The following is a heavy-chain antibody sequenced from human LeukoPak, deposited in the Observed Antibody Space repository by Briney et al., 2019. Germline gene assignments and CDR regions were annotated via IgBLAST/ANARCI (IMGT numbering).Heavy chain of an antibody. CDR2: ISAYNGHT. CDR3: ARDGVGWLQQGDAFDI. V-gene: IGHV1-18*01. J-gene: IGHJ3*02. D-gene: IGHD5-24*01. CDR1: GYTFTSYG. Sequence: ASMTVSCKASGYTFTSYGISWVRQAPGQGLEWMGWISAYNGHTNYAQKVQGRVTMTTDTSTSTAYMELRSLRSDDTAVYYCARDGVGWLQQGDAFDIWGQGTMVTVSS.